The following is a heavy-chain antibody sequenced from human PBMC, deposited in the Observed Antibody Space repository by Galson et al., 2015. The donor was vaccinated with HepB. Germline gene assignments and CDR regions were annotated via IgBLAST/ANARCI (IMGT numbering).Heavy chain of an antibody. D-gene: IGHD1-26*01. CDR3: ARALPVGAPGAFDI. J-gene: IGHJ3*02. V-gene: IGHV3-7*01. Sequence: SLRLSCAASGFTFSRYWMSWVRQAPGKGLEWVANIKQGGSEKYYVDSVKGRFTISRDNAKNSLYLQMNSLRAEDTAVYYCARALPVGAPGAFDIWGQGTMVTVSS. CDR1: GFTFSRYW. CDR2: IKQGGSEK.